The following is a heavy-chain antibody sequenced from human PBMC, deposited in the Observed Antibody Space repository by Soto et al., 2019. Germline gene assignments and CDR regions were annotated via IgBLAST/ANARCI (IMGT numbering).Heavy chain of an antibody. V-gene: IGHV1-18*01. CDR3: ARAEATRNYYGMDV. CDR2: ISAYNGNT. Sequence: QIQLVQSGAEVKKPGASVKVSCKASGYTFTNYGISWVRQAPGQGLEWMGWISAYNGNTNYAQKLQGRVTMTTDTSTSTAYMELRNLRPDDTAVYYCARAEATRNYYGMDVWGQGTTVTVTS. J-gene: IGHJ6*02. D-gene: IGHD6-6*01. CDR1: GYTFTNYG.